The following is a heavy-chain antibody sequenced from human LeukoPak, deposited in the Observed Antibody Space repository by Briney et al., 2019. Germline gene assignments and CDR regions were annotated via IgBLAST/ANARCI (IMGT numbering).Heavy chain of an antibody. D-gene: IGHD3-10*01. Sequence: ASVKVSCKASGGTFSSYAISWVRQAHGQGLEWMGGIIPIFGTANYAQKFQGRVTITADKSTSTAYMELSSLRSEDTAVYYCASGVAGSYLFDAFDIWGQGTMVTVSS. CDR3: ASGVAGSYLFDAFDI. CDR2: IIPIFGTA. CDR1: GGTFSSYA. V-gene: IGHV1-69*06. J-gene: IGHJ3*02.